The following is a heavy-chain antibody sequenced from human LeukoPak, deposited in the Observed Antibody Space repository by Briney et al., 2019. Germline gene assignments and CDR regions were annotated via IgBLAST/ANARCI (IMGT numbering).Heavy chain of an antibody. D-gene: IGHD3-22*01. CDR1: GGSFSGYY. CDR2: INHSGST. J-gene: IGHJ4*02. Sequence: SETLSLTCAVYGGSFSGYYWSWIRQPPGKGLEWFGVINHSGSTNYNPSLKSRVTISVDTSKNQFSLKLSSVTAADTAVYYCARDKTYYYDSSGYYPLLYWGQGTLVTVSS. V-gene: IGHV4-34*01. CDR3: ARDKTYYYDSSGYYPLLY.